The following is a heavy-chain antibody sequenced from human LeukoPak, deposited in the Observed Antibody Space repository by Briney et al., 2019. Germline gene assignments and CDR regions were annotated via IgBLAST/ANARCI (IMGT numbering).Heavy chain of an antibody. D-gene: IGHD2-15*01. J-gene: IGHJ1*01. CDR1: GFTFSSYA. Sequence: GGSLRLSCAASGFTFSSYAMHWVRQAPGKGLEWVAVISYDGSNKYYADSVKGRFTIYRDNSKNTLYLQMNSLRAEDAAVYYCARDGDCSGGSCYWGYFQHWGQGTLVTVSS. CDR3: ARDGDCSGGSCYWGYFQH. V-gene: IGHV3-30*04. CDR2: ISYDGSNK.